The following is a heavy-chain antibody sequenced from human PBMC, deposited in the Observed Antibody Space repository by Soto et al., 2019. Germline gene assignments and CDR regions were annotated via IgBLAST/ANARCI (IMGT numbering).Heavy chain of an antibody. CDR2: ISWNSNII. CDR3: AKGGPDGFCSGGRCYFDY. D-gene: IGHD2-15*01. Sequence: EVQLVESGGGLVQPGRSLRLSCAASGFTFDDNPMHGVGRVQGKGREWVPGISWNSNIIGYADSVKGRFTISRDNAKNSLYLQMNSLRPEDTALYYCAKGGPDGFCSGGRCYFDYWGQGTLVTVSS. CDR1: GFTFDDNP. J-gene: IGHJ4*02. V-gene: IGHV3-9*01.